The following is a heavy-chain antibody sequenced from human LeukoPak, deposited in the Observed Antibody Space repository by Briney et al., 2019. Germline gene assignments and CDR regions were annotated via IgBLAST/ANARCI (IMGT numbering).Heavy chain of an antibody. V-gene: IGHV1-46*01. J-gene: IGHJ5*02. CDR2: INPSGGST. CDR1: GYTFTSYY. CDR3: ARGPSIAVALGRNWFDP. Sequence: ASVKVSCKASGYTFTSYYMHWVRQAPGQGLEWMGIINPSGGSTSYAQKFQGRVTMTRDTSTSTVYMELSSLRSEDTAVYYCARGPSIAVALGRNWFDPWGQGTLVTVSS. D-gene: IGHD6-19*01.